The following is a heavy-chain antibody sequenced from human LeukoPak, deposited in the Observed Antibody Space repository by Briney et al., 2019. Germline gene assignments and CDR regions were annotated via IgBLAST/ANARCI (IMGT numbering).Heavy chain of an antibody. CDR3: ARQSGRGPPLDF. D-gene: IGHD1-26*01. J-gene: IGHJ4*02. V-gene: IGHV4-39*01. CDR2: VFYSGST. CDR1: GFSIRSGSHY. Sequence: SETLSLTCSVSGFSIRSGSHYWGWVRQPPGQGLEWTGTVFYSGSTDSNPSLRSRLTLSVDTSKNQFSLKLTSVTAADTAVYFCARQSGRGPPLDFWGPGTLVIVSS.